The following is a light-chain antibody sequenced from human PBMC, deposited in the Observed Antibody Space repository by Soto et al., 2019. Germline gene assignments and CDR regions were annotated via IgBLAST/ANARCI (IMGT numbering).Light chain of an antibody. Sequence: QSALTQPPSASGSPGQSVTISCTGTSSDVGGYNYVSWYQQHPGQAPKLMIYEVSKRPSGVPDRFSGSKSGNTASLTVSGLQAEDDADYYCSSYAGSNNLVFGGGTKLTVL. J-gene: IGLJ2*01. V-gene: IGLV2-8*01. CDR2: EVS. CDR3: SSYAGSNNLV. CDR1: SSDVGGYNY.